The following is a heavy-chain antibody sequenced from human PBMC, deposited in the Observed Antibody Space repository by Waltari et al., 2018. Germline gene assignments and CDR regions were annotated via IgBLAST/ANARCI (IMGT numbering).Heavy chain of an antibody. CDR2: INHSGST. Sequence: QVQLQQWGAGLLKPSETLSLTCAVYGGSFSGYYWSWIRQPPGRGLEWIGEINHSGSTNYNPSLKSRVTISVDTSKNQFSLKLSSVTAADTAVYYCARGRAVTTLGPRYFDYWGQGTLVTVSS. CDR1: GGSFSGYY. CDR3: ARGRAVTTLGPRYFDY. D-gene: IGHD4-17*01. V-gene: IGHV4-34*01. J-gene: IGHJ4*02.